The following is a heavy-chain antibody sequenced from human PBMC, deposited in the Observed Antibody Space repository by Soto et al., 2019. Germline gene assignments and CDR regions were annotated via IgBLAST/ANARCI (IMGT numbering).Heavy chain of an antibody. D-gene: IGHD7-27*01. CDR1: GFTFSSHA. CDR3: ARGYLGSFDY. Sequence: PGGSLRLSCAASGFTFSSHAVHWVRQPTGKGLEWVSVIGSAGDTYYPGSVKGRFTISRENAKNSLYLQMNSLRAEDTAVYYCARGYLGSFDYWGQGTLVTVSS. J-gene: IGHJ4*02. CDR2: IGSAGDT. V-gene: IGHV3-13*01.